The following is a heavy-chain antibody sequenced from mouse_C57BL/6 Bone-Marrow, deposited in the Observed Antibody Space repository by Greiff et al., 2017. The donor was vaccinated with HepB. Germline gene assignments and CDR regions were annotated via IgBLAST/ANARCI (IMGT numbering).Heavy chain of an antibody. J-gene: IGHJ4*01. D-gene: IGHD1-1*01. Sequence: QVQLKESGPGLVAPSQSLSITCTVSGFSLTSYGVHWVRQPPGKGLEWLVVIWSDGSTTYNSALKSRLSISKDNSKSQVFLKMNSLQTDDTAMYYCARQITTVAHYYAMDYWGQGTSVTVSS. CDR3: ARQITTVAHYYAMDY. CDR1: GFSLTSYG. CDR2: IWSDGST. V-gene: IGHV2-6-1*01.